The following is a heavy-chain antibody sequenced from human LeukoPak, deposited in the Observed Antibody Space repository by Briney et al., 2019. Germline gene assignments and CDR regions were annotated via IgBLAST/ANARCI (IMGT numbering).Heavy chain of an antibody. CDR3: ARRPQVTAFNWYFDL. CDR1: GGSISSYY. CDR2: NSYSGNN. V-gene: IGHV4-59*08. Sequence: SETLSLTCTVSGGSISSYYWTWMRQPPGKGLEWIGYNSYSGNNNYNPSLKSRVTISVDMSKNQFSLKLSSVTAADTAVYYCARRPQVTAFNWYFDLWGRGTLVTVSS. D-gene: IGHD2-21*02. J-gene: IGHJ2*01.